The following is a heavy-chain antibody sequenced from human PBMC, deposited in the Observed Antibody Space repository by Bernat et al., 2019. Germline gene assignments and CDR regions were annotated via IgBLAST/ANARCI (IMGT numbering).Heavy chain of an antibody. CDR1: GGGSSRGGEE. CDR3: ARDSGDYSFDI. CDR2: IYYSGST. J-gene: IGHJ3*02. Sequence: GKRKEEGQGGGKEEKKRELTCTGEGGGSSRGGEEGSWIRQHPGKGREGRGYIYYSGSTFYNPSLKSRLTISVDTSTNQFSLKLSSMTAADTAVYYCARDSGDYSFDIWGQGTMVTVSS. D-gene: IGHD3-22*01. V-gene: IGHV4-31*03.